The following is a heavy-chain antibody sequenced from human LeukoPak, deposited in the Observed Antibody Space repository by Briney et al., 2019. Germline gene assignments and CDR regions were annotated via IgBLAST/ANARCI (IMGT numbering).Heavy chain of an antibody. V-gene: IGHV1-2*02. CDR3: ARGIRTLPLGTFDP. CDR1: GYTFTGHY. CDR2: INPNSGGT. Sequence: ASVKVSCKASGYTFTGHYMHWVRQAPGQGLEWMGWINPNSGGTNYAQKFQGMVTMTRDTSISTAYMELSRLRSDDTAVYYCARGIRTLPLGTFDPWGQGTLVTVSS. D-gene: IGHD1-14*01. J-gene: IGHJ5*02.